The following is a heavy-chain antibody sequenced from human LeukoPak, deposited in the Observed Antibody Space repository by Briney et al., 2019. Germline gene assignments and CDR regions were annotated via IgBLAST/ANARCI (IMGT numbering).Heavy chain of an antibody. CDR2: IHFDGSNE. J-gene: IGHJ5*02. CDR1: GFIFRSYG. CDR3: AKDGIMHGNGPPEFDP. Sequence: PGGSLRLSCVASGFIFRSYGIHWVRQAPGKGLEWVTFIHFDGSNEYYADFVKGRFTISRDNSKNTVYLQMNSLRAEDTAVYYCAKDGIMHGNGPPEFDPWGQGTLVSVSS. D-gene: IGHD3-16*01. V-gene: IGHV3-30*02.